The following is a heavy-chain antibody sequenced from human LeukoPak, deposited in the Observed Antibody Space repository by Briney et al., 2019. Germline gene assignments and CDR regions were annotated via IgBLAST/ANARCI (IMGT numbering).Heavy chain of an antibody. CDR2: VSYSGTT. J-gene: IGHJ4*02. D-gene: IGHD6-19*01. CDR3: AVSSGWYSGFDS. CDR1: GASISGSSYY. V-gene: IGHV4-39*01. Sequence: SGTLSLTCSVSGASISGSSYYWGWIRQSPVKGLEWIGTVSYSGTTYYSPSLKSRVTISVDTSKNQFSLKLGAVSAADTGVYYCAVSSGWYSGFDSWGQGTVVTVSS.